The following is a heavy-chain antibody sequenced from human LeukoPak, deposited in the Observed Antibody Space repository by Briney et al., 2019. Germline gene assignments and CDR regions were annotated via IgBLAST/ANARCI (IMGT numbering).Heavy chain of an antibody. D-gene: IGHD6-13*01. CDR1: GGSIIGNSTDY. CDR2: IYYSGST. CDR3: ARVRPVAAAGYFDY. V-gene: IGHV4-61*05. Sequence: PSETLSLTCNVSGGSIIGNSTDYWGWVRQPPGKGLEWIGYIYYSGSTNYNPSLKSRVTISVDTSKNQFSLKLSSVTAADTAVYYCARVRPVAAAGYFDYWGQGTLVTVSS. J-gene: IGHJ4*02.